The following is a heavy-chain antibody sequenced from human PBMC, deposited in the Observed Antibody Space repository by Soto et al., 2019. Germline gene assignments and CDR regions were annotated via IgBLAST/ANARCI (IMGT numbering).Heavy chain of an antibody. Sequence: SLRLSCAASGFTFSSYGMHWVRQAPGKGLEWVAVISYDGSNKYYADSVKGRFTISRDNSKNTLYLQMNSLRAEDTAVYYCAKSLNDFWSGYYYMDVWGKGTTVTVS. D-gene: IGHD3-3*01. CDR2: ISYDGSNK. CDR1: GFTFSSYG. CDR3: AKSLNDFWSGYYYMDV. J-gene: IGHJ6*03. V-gene: IGHV3-30*18.